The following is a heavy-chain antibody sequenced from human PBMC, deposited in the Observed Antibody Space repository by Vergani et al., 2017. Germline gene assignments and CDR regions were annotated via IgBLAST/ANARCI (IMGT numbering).Heavy chain of an antibody. CDR3: ARARWATGYYYYGMDV. D-gene: IGHD5-12*01. J-gene: IGHJ6*02. CDR1: GGSFSGYY. CDR2: INHSGST. Sequence: QVQLQQWGAGLLKPSETLSLTCAVYGGSFSGYYWRWIRQPPGKGLEWIGEINHSGSTNYNPSLKRRVTISVDTSKNQFSLKLSSVTAADTAVYYCARARWATGYYYYGMDVWGQGTTVTVSS. V-gene: IGHV4-34*01.